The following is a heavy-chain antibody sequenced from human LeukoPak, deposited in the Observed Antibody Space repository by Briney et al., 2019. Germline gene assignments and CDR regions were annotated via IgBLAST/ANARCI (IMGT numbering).Heavy chain of an antibody. D-gene: IGHD1-26*01. CDR3: ARVGNSGSFYYFDC. J-gene: IGHJ4*02. CDR2: IKWNGDTP. Sequence: GGSLRLSCAASGFTFDDYTVTWVRQAPGKGLEWVSGIKWNGDTPSYADSVKGRFTISRDNAKNSLSLQMNSLRAEDTAFYYCARVGNSGSFYYFDCWGQGTLVTVSS. CDR1: GFTFDDYT. V-gene: IGHV3-20*04.